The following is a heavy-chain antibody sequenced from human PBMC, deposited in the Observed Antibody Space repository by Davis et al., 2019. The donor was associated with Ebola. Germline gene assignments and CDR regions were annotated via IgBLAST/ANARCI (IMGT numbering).Heavy chain of an antibody. Sequence: PSETLSLTCTVSGGSISSGDYYWSWIRQPPGQGLEWIGYIYNSGITYYNPSLKSRVTISVDTSKNQFSLKLSSVTAADTAVYYCARDNGASGDAFDIWGQGTMVTVSS. CDR1: GGSISSGDYY. J-gene: IGHJ3*02. CDR3: ARDNGASGDAFDI. V-gene: IGHV4-30-4*01. CDR2: IYNSGIT. D-gene: IGHD2-8*01.